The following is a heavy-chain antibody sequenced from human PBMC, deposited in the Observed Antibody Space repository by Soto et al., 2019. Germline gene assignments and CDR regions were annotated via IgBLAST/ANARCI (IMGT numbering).Heavy chain of an antibody. V-gene: IGHV1-46*03. J-gene: IGHJ4*02. CDR2: INPSGGST. CDR1: GYTFTSYY. Sequence: ASVKVSCKASGYTFTSYYMHWVRQAPGQGLEWMGIINPSGGSTSYAQKLQGRVTMTRDTSTSTVYMELSSLRSEDTAVYYCARDPDDYGDYRVYFDYWGQGTLVTVSS. CDR3: ARDPDDYGDYRVYFDY. D-gene: IGHD4-17*01.